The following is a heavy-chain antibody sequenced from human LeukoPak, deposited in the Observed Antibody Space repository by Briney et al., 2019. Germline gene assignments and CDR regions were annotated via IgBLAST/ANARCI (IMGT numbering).Heavy chain of an antibody. Sequence: GGSLRLSCVASGFTLSSYRMSWVRQAPGKGLEWVANIKQDGSEKYYVDSVKGRFTISRDNAKNSLYLQMNTLRAEDTAVYYCARGFRGWYAEGFDYWGQGTLVTVSS. CDR1: GFTLSSYR. V-gene: IGHV3-7*01. CDR2: IKQDGSEK. CDR3: ARGFRGWYAEGFDY. D-gene: IGHD6-19*01. J-gene: IGHJ4*02.